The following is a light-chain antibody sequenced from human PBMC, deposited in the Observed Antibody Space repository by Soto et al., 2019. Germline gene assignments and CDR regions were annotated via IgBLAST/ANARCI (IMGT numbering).Light chain of an antibody. CDR2: GAS. CDR1: QSVSSN. CDR3: QQYNNWPIT. Sequence: EIVMTQSPATLSVSPGERATLSCRASQSVSSNLAWYQQKPGQAPRLLIYGASSRPTGIPDRFSGSGSGTDYTLTISGLEPEDFAVYYCQQYNNWPITFGRGTRLEIK. J-gene: IGKJ5*01. V-gene: IGKV3D-15*01.